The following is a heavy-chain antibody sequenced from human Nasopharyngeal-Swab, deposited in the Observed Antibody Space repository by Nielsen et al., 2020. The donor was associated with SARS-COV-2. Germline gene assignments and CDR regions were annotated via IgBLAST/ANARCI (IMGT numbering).Heavy chain of an antibody. CDR1: GFTFNNYN. D-gene: IGHD3-3*01. CDR2: ISSSSSYI. V-gene: IGHV3-21*01. J-gene: IGHJ6*02. Sequence: GESLKISCAASGFTFNNYNFNWVRQAQGKGLEWVSPISSSSSYIYYADSVKGRFTISRDNAKNSLYLQMNSLRAEDTAVYYCARDGLDYDFWSAYFMDVWGQGTTVTVSS. CDR3: ARDGLDYDFWSAYFMDV.